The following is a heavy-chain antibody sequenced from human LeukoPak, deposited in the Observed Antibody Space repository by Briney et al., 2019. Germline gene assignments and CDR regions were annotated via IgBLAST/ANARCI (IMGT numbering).Heavy chain of an antibody. CDR1: GLTFSSYS. D-gene: IGHD6-19*01. V-gene: IGHV3-21*01. CDR2: ISSSSSYI. CDR3: ARAVIAVAGRCFDY. J-gene: IGHJ4*02. Sequence: GGSLRLSCAASGLTFSSYSMNWVRQAPGKGLEWVSSISSSSSYIYYADSVKGRFTISRDNAKNSPYLQMNSLRAEDTAVYYCARAVIAVAGRCFDYWGQGTLVTVSS.